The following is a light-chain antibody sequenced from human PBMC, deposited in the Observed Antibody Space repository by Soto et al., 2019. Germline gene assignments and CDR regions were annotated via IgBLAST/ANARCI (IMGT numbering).Light chain of an antibody. Sequence: DIQMTQSPSSLSVSVGDRVTITCRASQGIKSYLVWFQQKPGKAPKSLIYAATNLQSGVPSKFSGSGSGTDFTLTIRNLQPEDFAVYYCQQYSSFPWTFGQGTKVEV. V-gene: IGKV1-16*02. J-gene: IGKJ1*01. CDR2: AAT. CDR3: QQYSSFPWT. CDR1: QGIKSY.